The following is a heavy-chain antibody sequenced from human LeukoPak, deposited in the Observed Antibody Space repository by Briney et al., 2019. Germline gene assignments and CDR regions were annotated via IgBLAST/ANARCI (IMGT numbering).Heavy chain of an antibody. CDR2: ISGSGGAGT. V-gene: IGHV3-23*01. CDR3: VKDRGGSPFYGMDV. D-gene: IGHD1-26*01. J-gene: IGHJ6*02. CDR1: GFTFSSYA. Sequence: GGSLRLSCAGSGFTFSSYAMSWVRQAPGKGLEWVSTISGSGGAGTYYADSVKGQFTVSRDNSRNTLYLPMNSLRAEDTAVYYCVKDRGGSPFYGMDVWGQGTTVTVSS.